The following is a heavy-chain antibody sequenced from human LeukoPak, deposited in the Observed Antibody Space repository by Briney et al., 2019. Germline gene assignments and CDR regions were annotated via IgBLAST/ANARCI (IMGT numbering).Heavy chain of an antibody. J-gene: IGHJ3*02. CDR1: GFTFSSYA. CDR3: ARDTRTMRGAFDI. Sequence: GGSLRLSCAASGFTFSSYAMHWVRQAPGKGLEWVAVISYDGSNKYYADSVKGRFTISRDNSKNTLYLQMNSLRAEDTAVYYCARDTRTMRGAFDIWGQGTMVTVSS. V-gene: IGHV3-30*04. CDR2: ISYDGSNK. D-gene: IGHD2-2*01.